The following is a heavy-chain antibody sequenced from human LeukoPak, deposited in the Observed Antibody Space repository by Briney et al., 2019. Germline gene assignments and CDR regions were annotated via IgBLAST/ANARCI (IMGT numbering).Heavy chain of an antibody. J-gene: IGHJ4*02. D-gene: IGHD6-13*01. CDR1: GGSISSSSYY. V-gene: IGHV4-39*01. CDR3: ARREQLEPFDY. Sequence: SETLSLTCTVSGGSISSSSYYWGWIRQPPGKGREWIVSIYYSGSTYYNPSLKSRVTICVYTAKNQFSLKLSSVTAADTAVYYCARREQLEPFDYWGQGTLVTVSS. CDR2: IYYSGST.